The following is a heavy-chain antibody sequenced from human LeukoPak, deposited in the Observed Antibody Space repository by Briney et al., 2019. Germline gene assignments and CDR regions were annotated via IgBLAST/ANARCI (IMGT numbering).Heavy chain of an antibody. CDR3: ASVYKHGMDV. D-gene: IGHD5-24*01. CDR1: GYTFTSYA. V-gene: IGHV1-69*05. CDR2: IIPIFGTA. Sequence: SVKVSCKASGYTFTSYAMNWVRQAPGQGLEWMGGIIPIFGTANYAQKFQGRATLTRATSTGTVYMELSSLRSEDTAVYYCASVYKHGMDVWGQGTTVIVSS. J-gene: IGHJ6*02.